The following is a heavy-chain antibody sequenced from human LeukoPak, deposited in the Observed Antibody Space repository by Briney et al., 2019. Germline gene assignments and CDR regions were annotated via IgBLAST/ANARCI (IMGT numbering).Heavy chain of an antibody. Sequence: GGSLRLSCAVSGFTFSSYWMSWVRQAPGKGLEWVAKINQYGTEKYYVDSVKGRFTVSRDNAKNSLSLQMSSLRAEDTAIYYCASQNFVNWGQGTLVTVSS. CDR2: INQYGTEK. J-gene: IGHJ4*02. CDR1: GFTFSSYW. V-gene: IGHV3-7*05. D-gene: IGHD1-7*01. CDR3: ASQNFVN.